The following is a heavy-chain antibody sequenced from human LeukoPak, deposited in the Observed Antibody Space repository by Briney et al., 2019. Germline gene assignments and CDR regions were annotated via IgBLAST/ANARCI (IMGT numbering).Heavy chain of an antibody. Sequence: GGSLRLSCAASGFTVSSNYMSWVRQAPGKGLEWVSVIYSGGSTYYADSVKGRFTISRDNSKNTLYLQMNSLRAEDTAVYYCASWTTVTTTDAFDIWGQGTMVTVSS. J-gene: IGHJ3*02. CDR3: ASWTTVTTTDAFDI. V-gene: IGHV3-53*01. CDR1: GFTVSSNY. CDR2: IYSGGST. D-gene: IGHD4-17*01.